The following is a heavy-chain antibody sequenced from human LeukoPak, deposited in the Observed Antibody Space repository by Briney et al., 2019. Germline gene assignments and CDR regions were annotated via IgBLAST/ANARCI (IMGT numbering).Heavy chain of an antibody. V-gene: IGHV3-30*02. D-gene: IGHD4/OR15-4a*01. CDR3: ARRAGAYSHPYDY. Sequence: GGSLRLSCAASGFIFSSYGMHWVRQAPDKGLEWVAFIRYDGSRKYYADSVKGRFTISRDNSKNTLYLQMNGLRAEDTAVYYCARRAGAYSHPYDYWGQGTLVTVSS. CDR1: GFIFSSYG. J-gene: IGHJ4*02. CDR2: IRYDGSRK.